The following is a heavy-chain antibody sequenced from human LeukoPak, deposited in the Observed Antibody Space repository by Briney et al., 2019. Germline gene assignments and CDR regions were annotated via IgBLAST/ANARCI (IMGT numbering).Heavy chain of an antibody. Sequence: GGSLRLSCAASGFSFSTYAMAWVRQAPGKGLEWVSAISDSGTNTYYADSVRGRFTVSRDNSKNTLYLQMNSLRAEDTAVYCCAKDSGSFDYWGQGTLVTVSS. D-gene: IGHD1-26*01. CDR1: GFSFSTYA. CDR2: ISDSGTNT. CDR3: AKDSGSFDY. J-gene: IGHJ4*02. V-gene: IGHV3-23*01.